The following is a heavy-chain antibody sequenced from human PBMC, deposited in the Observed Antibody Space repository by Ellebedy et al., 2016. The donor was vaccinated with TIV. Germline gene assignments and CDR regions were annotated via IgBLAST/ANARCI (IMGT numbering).Heavy chain of an antibody. CDR1: GSTFSSYW. CDR3: ARHIGEGLWLAGLDI. Sequence: GESLKISCQGSGSTFSSYWISWVRQMPGKGLEWMAKIDLRDSYTTYSPSFRGHITVSADKSPSTADLQWNSLEASDTAMYFCARHIGEGLWLAGLDIWGLGTMVSVSS. CDR2: IDLRDSYT. D-gene: IGHD2-21*01. V-gene: IGHV5-10-1*01. J-gene: IGHJ6*02.